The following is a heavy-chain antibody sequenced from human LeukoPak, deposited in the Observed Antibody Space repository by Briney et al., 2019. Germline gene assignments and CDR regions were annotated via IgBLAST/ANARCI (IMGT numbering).Heavy chain of an antibody. J-gene: IGHJ4*02. CDR3: ARDMVRGVKLADY. CDR1: GYTFTGYY. V-gene: IGHV1-2*02. D-gene: IGHD3-10*01. Sequence: VASVKVSCKASGYTFTGYYMHWVRQAPGQGLEWMGWINPNSGGTNYAQKFQGGVTMTRDTSISTAYMEVSRLRSDDTAVYYCARDMVRGVKLADYWGQGTLVTVSS. CDR2: INPNSGGT.